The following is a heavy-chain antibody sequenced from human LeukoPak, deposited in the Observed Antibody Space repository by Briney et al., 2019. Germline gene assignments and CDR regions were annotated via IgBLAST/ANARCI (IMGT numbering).Heavy chain of an antibody. CDR1: GGSISSGDYY. CDR2: IYYSGST. D-gene: IGHD3-3*01. CDR3: ARDRRNDVWSGRGYNWFDP. J-gene: IGHJ5*02. Sequence: SQTLSLTCTVSGGSISSGDYYWSWIRQPPGKGLEWIGYIYYSGSTYYNPSLKSRVTITVDTSKNQFSLKLSSVTAADTAVYYCARDRRNDVWSGRGYNWFDPWGQGTLITISS. V-gene: IGHV4-30-4*08.